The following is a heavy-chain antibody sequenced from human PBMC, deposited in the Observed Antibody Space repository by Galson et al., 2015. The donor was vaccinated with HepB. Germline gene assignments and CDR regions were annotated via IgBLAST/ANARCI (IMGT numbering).Heavy chain of an antibody. CDR1: GYSFTSYW. CDR2: IDPSDSYT. Sequence: QSGAEVKKPGESLRISCKGSGYSFTSYWISWVRQMPGKGLEWMGRIDPSDSYTNYSPSFQGHVTISADKSISTAYLQWSSLKASDTAMYYCARLGILEYSGSYRMADAFDIWGQGTMVTVSS. CDR3: ARLGILEYSGSYRMADAFDI. J-gene: IGHJ3*02. V-gene: IGHV5-10-1*01. D-gene: IGHD1-26*01.